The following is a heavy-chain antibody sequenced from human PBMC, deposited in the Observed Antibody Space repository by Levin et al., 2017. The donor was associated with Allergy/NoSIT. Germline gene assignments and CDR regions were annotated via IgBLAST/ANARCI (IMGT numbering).Heavy chain of an antibody. CDR2: ISYDGSNQ. Sequence: SCSASGITFRNYGMHWVRQAPGKGLEWVTIISYDGSNQYYADSVKGRFTISRDNSKNMLYLQMNSLRAEDTAVYYCATCRGGYNNGWIDYWGQGTLVTVSS. J-gene: IGHJ4*02. CDR3: ATCRGGYNNGWIDY. D-gene: IGHD5-24*01. V-gene: IGHV3-30*03. CDR1: GITFRNYG.